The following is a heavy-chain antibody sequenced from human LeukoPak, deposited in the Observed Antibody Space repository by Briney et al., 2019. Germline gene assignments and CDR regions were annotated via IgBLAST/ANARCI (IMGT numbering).Heavy chain of an antibody. CDR3: ARVGAVAGDY. D-gene: IGHD6-19*01. V-gene: IGHV3-21*01. Sequence: GGSLRLSCAASGFTFSSYSMNWVRQAPGKGLEWVSSISSSSSYIYYADSVKGRFTISRDNAQNSLYLQMNSLRAEDTAVYYCARVGAVAGDYWGQGTLVTVSS. CDR2: ISSSSSYI. J-gene: IGHJ4*02. CDR1: GFTFSSYS.